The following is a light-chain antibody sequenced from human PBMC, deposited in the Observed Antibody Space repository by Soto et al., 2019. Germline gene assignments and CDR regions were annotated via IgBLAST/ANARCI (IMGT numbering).Light chain of an antibody. CDR3: QKYYSAPET. CDR1: QGISSY. Sequence: DIQMTQSPSSLSASVGDRVTITCRASQGISSYLAWYQQKPGKVPKVLIYAASTLHSGVPSRFSGSGSGTEFNLTISHVQPENVGNYYCQKYYSAPETFGQGTKVEIK. CDR2: AAS. J-gene: IGKJ1*01. V-gene: IGKV1-27*01.